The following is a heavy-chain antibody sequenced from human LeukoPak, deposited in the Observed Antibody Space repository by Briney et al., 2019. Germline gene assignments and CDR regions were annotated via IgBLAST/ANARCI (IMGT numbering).Heavy chain of an antibody. Sequence: GGSLILSCAASGFTFSNYWMHWVRQVPGKGLVWVSRINDDGRATFYADSVKGRFTISRDNAKNTLFLQINSLRAEDTAVYYCAREILAPGKTHDYWGQGTLVTVSS. CDR3: AREILAPGKTHDY. CDR1: GFTFSNYW. CDR2: INDDGRAT. J-gene: IGHJ4*02. V-gene: IGHV3-74*01.